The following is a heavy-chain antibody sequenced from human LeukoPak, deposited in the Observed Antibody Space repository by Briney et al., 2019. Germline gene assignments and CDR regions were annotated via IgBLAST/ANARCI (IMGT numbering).Heavy chain of an antibody. V-gene: IGHV3-21*01. J-gene: IGHJ4*02. CDR1: EFTFSSYT. Sequence: GGSLRLSCAASEFTFSSYTINWVRQAPGKGLEWVSSISSTSTYISSADSVKGRFTISRDNAKNSLYLQMNSLRAEDTAVYYCARGGGNFDYWGQGTLVTVSS. D-gene: IGHD2-15*01. CDR3: ARGGGNFDY. CDR2: ISSTSTYI.